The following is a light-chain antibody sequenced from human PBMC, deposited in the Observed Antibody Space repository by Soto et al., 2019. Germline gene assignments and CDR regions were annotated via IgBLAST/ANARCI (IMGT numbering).Light chain of an antibody. CDR3: QHYNNWPHT. CDR1: QSLFYSATNKNY. Sequence: DIVMTQSPDSLAVSLGERATINCKSSQSLFYSATNKNYLSWYQQRPGQPPKLLIYWASTRESGVPDRFSGSGSGTDFTLTISSLQSEDFAIYYCQHYNNWPHTFGQGTKVDIK. J-gene: IGKJ2*01. CDR2: WAS. V-gene: IGKV4-1*01.